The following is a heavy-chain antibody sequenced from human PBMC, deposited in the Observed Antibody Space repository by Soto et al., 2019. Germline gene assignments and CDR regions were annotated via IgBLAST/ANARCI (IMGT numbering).Heavy chain of an antibody. CDR1: GFTFSSYG. CDR3: AKDPPGELRFLPYYSYYGMDV. CDR2: ISYDGSNK. J-gene: IGHJ6*02. V-gene: IGHV3-30*18. Sequence: QVQLVESGGGVVQPGRSLRLSCAASGFTFSSYGMHWVRQAPGKGLEWVAVISYDGSNKYYADSVKGRFTISRDNSKNTLYLQMNSLRAEDTAVYYCAKDPPGELRFLPYYSYYGMDVWGQGTTVTVSS. D-gene: IGHD5-12*01.